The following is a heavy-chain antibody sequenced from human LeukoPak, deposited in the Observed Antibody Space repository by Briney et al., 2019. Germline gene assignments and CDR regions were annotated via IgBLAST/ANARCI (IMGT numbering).Heavy chain of an antibody. CDR2: ISGSGGST. CDR3: VKAESRGYYYYYGVDV. CDR1: GFTFSNYA. D-gene: IGHD6-25*01. J-gene: IGHJ6*02. Sequence: GGSLRLSCAASGFTFSNYAMSWVRQAPGKGLKWVSIISGSGGSTHYADSVKGRFTISRDSSKNTLYLQMNSLRAEDTAVYYCVKAESRGYYYYYGVDVWGQGTTVTVSS. V-gene: IGHV3-23*01.